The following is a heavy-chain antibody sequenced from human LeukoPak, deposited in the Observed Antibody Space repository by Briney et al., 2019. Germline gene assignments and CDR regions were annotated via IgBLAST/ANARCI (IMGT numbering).Heavy chain of an antibody. CDR2: IYYSGST. CDR3: ARGQSYPYYYDSSGNAEYFQH. J-gene: IGHJ1*01. CDR1: GGSISSSSYY. V-gene: IGHV4-39*07. D-gene: IGHD3-22*01. Sequence: SETLALTCTVSGGSISSSSYYWGWIRQPPGKGLEWIGSIYYSGSTYYNPSLKSRVTISVDTSKNQFSLKLSSVTAADTAVYYCARGQSYPYYYDSSGNAEYFQHWGQGTLVTVSS.